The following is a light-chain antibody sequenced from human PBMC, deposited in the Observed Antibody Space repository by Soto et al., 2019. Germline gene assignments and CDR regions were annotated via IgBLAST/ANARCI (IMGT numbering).Light chain of an antibody. CDR2: DAS. V-gene: IGKV1-5*01. CDR3: QQYDTYTWT. J-gene: IGKJ1*01. CDR1: QSISTW. Sequence: DIQMTQSPSTLSASVGDRVTITCRASQSISTWLAWYQQKPGKAPKLLIYDASSLESGVPSRFGGSGSGTEFTLIISSLRPDDFATYYCQQYDTYTWTFGQGTKVDIK.